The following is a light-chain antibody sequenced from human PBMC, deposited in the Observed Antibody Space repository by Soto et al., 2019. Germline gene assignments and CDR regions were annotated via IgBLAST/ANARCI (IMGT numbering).Light chain of an antibody. V-gene: IGLV1-40*01. CDR1: SSNIGAGYE. CDR2: TNN. Sequence: QSVLTQPPSVSGAPGQRVTISCTGSSSNIGAGYEVHWYQQLPGTAPKLLIYTNNQRPSGVPQRFSGSKTGTSASLAIGGLQSEDGADYYCAAWDDSLGAYVFGTGTKLTVL. J-gene: IGLJ1*01. CDR3: AAWDDSLGAYV.